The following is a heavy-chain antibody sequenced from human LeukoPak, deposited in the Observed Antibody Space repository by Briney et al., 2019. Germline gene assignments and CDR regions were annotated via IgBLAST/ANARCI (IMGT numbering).Heavy chain of an antibody. J-gene: IGHJ3*02. CDR1: GGSISSYY. D-gene: IGHD3-22*01. CDR2: IYTSGST. Sequence: SETLSLTCTVSGGSISSYYRSWIRQPAGKGLEWIGRIYTSGSTNYNPSLKSRVTMSVDTSKNQFSLKLSSVTAADTAVYYCATYYDSSGYPTDAFDIWGQGTMVTVSS. V-gene: IGHV4-4*07. CDR3: ATYYDSSGYPTDAFDI.